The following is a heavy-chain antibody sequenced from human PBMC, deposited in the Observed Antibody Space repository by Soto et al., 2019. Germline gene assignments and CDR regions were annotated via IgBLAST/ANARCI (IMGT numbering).Heavy chain of an antibody. Sequence: PSQTLSLTCAISGDSVSSNSAAWNWIRQSPSRGLEWLGRTYCRSKWYNDYAVSVKSRITINPDTSKNQFSLQLNSVTPEDTAVYYCARGGHSSGWAPEPFDYWGQGTLVTVS. J-gene: IGHJ4*02. CDR3: ARGGHSSGWAPEPFDY. D-gene: IGHD6-19*01. V-gene: IGHV6-1*01. CDR1: GDSVSSNSAA. CDR2: TYCRSKWYN.